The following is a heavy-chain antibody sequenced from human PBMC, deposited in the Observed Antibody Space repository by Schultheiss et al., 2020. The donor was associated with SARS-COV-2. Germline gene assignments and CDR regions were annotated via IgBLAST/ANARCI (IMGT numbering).Heavy chain of an antibody. J-gene: IGHJ4*02. V-gene: IGHV1-69*13. CDR3: ARDLPDLSFGLYYFDN. CDR1: GGTFSSYA. D-gene: IGHD3-10*01. Sequence: SVKVSCKASGGTFSSYAISWVRQAPGQGLEWMGGIIPIFGTANYAQKFQGRVTITADESTSTAYMELSSLRSEYTAVYNCARDLPDLSFGLYYFDNWGQGTLVTVSS. CDR2: IIPIFGTA.